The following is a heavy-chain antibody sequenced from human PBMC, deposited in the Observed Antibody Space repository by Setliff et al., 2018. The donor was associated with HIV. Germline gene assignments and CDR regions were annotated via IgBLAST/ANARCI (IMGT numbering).Heavy chain of an antibody. CDR3: AKGAGFYGDYTFDY. D-gene: IGHD4-17*01. J-gene: IGHJ4*02. CDR1: GASITSHY. Sequence: SETLSLTCPVSGASITSHYWSWIRQSPGRELEWIGYIYSTGSTNYNPSLQGRVSISMDASKNKFSLKVTSVTSADTAVYYCAKGAGFYGDYTFDYWGQGNLVTVSS. CDR2: IYSTGST. V-gene: IGHV4-59*11.